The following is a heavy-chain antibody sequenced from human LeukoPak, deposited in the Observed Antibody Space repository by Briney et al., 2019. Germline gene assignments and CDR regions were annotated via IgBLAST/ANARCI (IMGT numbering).Heavy chain of an antibody. CDR1: GFTFSNYW. D-gene: IGHD6-19*01. V-gene: IGHV3-7*01. J-gene: IGHJ4*02. CDR2: IHQHGNEK. Sequence: PGGSLRLSCAASGFTFSNYWMSWVRQAPGKGLEWVASIHQHGNEKYFVDSVRGRFTISRDNAKNSLYLQMSSLRAEDTAVYYCARDIGTSSGWYQGRDYWGQGTLVTVSS. CDR3: ARDIGTSSGWYQGRDY.